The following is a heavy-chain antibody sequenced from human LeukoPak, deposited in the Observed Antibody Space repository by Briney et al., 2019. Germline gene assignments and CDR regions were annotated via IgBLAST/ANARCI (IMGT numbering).Heavy chain of an antibody. V-gene: IGHV3-48*04. CDR1: GFTFSSYS. CDR3: ARDSFSYGRGDY. D-gene: IGHD1-26*01. J-gene: IGHJ4*02. Sequence: GGSLRLSCAASGFTFSSYSMNWVRQAPGKGLEWISYISNTGSVIYYADSVKGRFTISRDNAKNSLYLQMNSLRAEDTAVYYCARDSFSYGRGDYWGRGTLVTVSS. CDR2: ISNTGSVI.